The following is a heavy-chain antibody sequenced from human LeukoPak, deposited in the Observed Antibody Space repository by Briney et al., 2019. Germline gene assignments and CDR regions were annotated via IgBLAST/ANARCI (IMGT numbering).Heavy chain of an antibody. J-gene: IGHJ4*02. CDR1: GFTFSSYA. CDR3: AKVGDGYNSIDY. CDR2: ISAGGDSP. Sequence: GGSLRLSCAASGFTFSSYAISWVRQAPGQGLEWVSAISAGGDSPYYADSVQGRFSISRDNDNNTLYLQMNSLRAGDTAVYYCAKVGDGYNSIDYWGQGTLVTVSS. D-gene: IGHD5-24*01. V-gene: IGHV3-23*01.